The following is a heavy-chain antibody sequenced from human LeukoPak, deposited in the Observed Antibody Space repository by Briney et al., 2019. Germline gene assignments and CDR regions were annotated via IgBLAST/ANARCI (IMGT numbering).Heavy chain of an antibody. CDR3: ARDEALNARNYYGLGSYHPGGMDV. CDR2: ISYDGSNK. D-gene: IGHD3-10*01. V-gene: IGHV3-30-3*01. CDR1: GFTFSSYA. Sequence: GGSLRLSCAASGFTFSSYAMHWVRQAPGKGLEWVAVISYDGSNKYYADSVKGRFTISRDNSKNTLYLQMNSLRAEDTAVYYCARDEALNARNYYGLGSYHPGGMDVWGQGTTVTVSS. J-gene: IGHJ6*02.